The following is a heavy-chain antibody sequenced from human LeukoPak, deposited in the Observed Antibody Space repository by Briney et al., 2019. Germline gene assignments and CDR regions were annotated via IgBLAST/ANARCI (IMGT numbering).Heavy chain of an antibody. V-gene: IGHV4-31*03. D-gene: IGHD2-8*01. CDR2: IYYSGST. CDR3: ARLYDSFRAFDI. CDR1: GGSISSGSYY. J-gene: IGHJ3*02. Sequence: SQTLSLTCSVSGGSISSGSYYWSWIRQHPGKGLEWIGYIYYSGSTYYNPSLKGRVTISVDTSKNQFSLKLNSVTAADPAVYYCARLYDSFRAFDIWGQGTIITVSS.